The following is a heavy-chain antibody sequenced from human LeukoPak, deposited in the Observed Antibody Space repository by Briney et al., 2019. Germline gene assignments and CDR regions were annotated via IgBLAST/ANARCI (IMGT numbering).Heavy chain of an antibody. D-gene: IGHD2-2*01. Sequence: GGSLRLSCAASGFTFSTQAMSWVRQAPGKGLEWVSAISDSGESTYYADSVKGRFTISRDNSKGTLYLQMTSMRAEDTAVYYCAGARYCGPTSCYSWFNPWGQGTLVTVSS. J-gene: IGHJ5*02. CDR2: ISDSGEST. V-gene: IGHV3-23*01. CDR3: AGARYCGPTSCYSWFNP. CDR1: GFTFSTQA.